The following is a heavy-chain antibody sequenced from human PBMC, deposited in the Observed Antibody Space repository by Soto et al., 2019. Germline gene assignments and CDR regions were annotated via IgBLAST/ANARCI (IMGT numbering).Heavy chain of an antibody. Sequence: QVQLQESGPGLVKPSETLSLTCTVSGGSISSDYWSWIRQPPGKGLEWIGYIYYIGSTNYNPSLSGRVTISVDTAKHQFSLKLSSVTAADTAVYYCARGRGGWFINQLLNAFDIWGQGTMVTVSS. CDR1: GGSISSDY. CDR3: ARGRGGWFINQLLNAFDI. V-gene: IGHV4-59*01. CDR2: IYYIGST. D-gene: IGHD2-2*01. J-gene: IGHJ3*02.